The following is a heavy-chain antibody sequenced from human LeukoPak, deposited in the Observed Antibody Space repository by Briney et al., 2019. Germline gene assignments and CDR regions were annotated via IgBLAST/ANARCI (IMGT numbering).Heavy chain of an antibody. J-gene: IGHJ4*02. CDR1: DASISGYY. V-gene: IGHV4-59*01. D-gene: IGHD1-26*01. CDR3: ARDLGGIYFDY. Sequence: SETLSLTCTVSDASISGYYWSWLRQPPGKGREWIGSIHCSESTNYNPSLRSRVTISVDASKIQLYLKLSSVTDADTAVYYCARDLGGIYFDYWGQGTLVTVSS. CDR2: IHCSEST.